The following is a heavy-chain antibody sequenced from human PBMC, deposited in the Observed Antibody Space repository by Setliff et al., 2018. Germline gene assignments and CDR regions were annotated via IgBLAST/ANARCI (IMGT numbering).Heavy chain of an antibody. Sequence: GESLKISCKASGYIFTNYWIGWVRQMPGKGLEWMGVIYPGDSDTRYSPSFQGQVTISADKSINTAYLQWSSLKAADTAIYYCTRHEDRNKCTSSSCYRENDAFDVWGQGAMVTVS. CDR3: TRHEDRNKCTSSSCYRENDAFDV. J-gene: IGHJ3*01. CDR1: GYIFTNYW. CDR2: IYPGDSDT. V-gene: IGHV5-51*01. D-gene: IGHD2-2*01.